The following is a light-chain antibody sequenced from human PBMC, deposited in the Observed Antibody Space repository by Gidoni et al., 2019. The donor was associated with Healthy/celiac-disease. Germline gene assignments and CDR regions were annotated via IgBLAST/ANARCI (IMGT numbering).Light chain of an antibody. CDR2: DAS. Sequence: EIVLTQPPATLSLSPGERATLSCRASQSVSIYLAWYQQKPGQAPRLLIYDASNRATGIPARFSGSGSGTDFTLTISSLEPEDFAVYYCQQRSNWPPEDTFGQGTKLEIK. J-gene: IGKJ2*01. CDR1: QSVSIY. CDR3: QQRSNWPPEDT. V-gene: IGKV3-11*01.